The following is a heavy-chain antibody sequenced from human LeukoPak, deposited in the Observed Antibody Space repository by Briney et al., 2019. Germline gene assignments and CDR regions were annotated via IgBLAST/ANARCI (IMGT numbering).Heavy chain of an antibody. V-gene: IGHV4-4*07. J-gene: IGHJ5*02. Sequence: PSETLSLTCTVSGGSISSYYWSWIRQPAGKGLEWIGRIYTSGSTNYNPSLKSRVTMSVDTSKNQFSLELSSVTAADTAVYYCARDPYDFWSGYPAAGTNWFDPWGQGTLVTVSS. D-gene: IGHD3-3*01. CDR3: ARDPYDFWSGYPAAGTNWFDP. CDR1: GGSISSYY. CDR2: IYTSGST.